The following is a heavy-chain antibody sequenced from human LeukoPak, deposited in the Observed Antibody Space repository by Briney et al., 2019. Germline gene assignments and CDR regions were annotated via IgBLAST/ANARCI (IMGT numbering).Heavy chain of an antibody. CDR1: GESVSSSSAA. V-gene: IGHV6-1*01. CDR3: ARARTGDHFFDS. Sequence: SQTLSLTCAISGESVSSSSAAWNWISPSPSKGLEWLGRTYYRSKWYHDYAVSLKSRISFSADTSNNQSSLQLNSVAPEDTAVYFCARARTGDHFFDSWGQGTLVTVSS. D-gene: IGHD7-27*01. CDR2: TYYRSKWYH. J-gene: IGHJ4*02.